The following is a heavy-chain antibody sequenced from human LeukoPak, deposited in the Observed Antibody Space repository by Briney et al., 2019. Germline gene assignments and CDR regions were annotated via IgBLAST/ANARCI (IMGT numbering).Heavy chain of an antibody. V-gene: IGHV4-4*07. CDR2: IYTSGST. D-gene: IGHD1-26*01. J-gene: IGHJ4*02. Sequence: SETLSLTCTVSGGSIRSYYLTWIRQPAGKGLEWIGRIYTSGSTNYNPSLKSRVTMSVDTSKNQFSLKLSSVTAADTAVYYCARGVNSGIYYSFDYWGQGTLVTVSS. CDR3: ARGVNSGIYYSFDY. CDR1: GGSIRSYY.